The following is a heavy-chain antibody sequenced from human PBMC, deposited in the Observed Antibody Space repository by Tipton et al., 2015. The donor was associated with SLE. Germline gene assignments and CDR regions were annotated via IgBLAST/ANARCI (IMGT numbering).Heavy chain of an antibody. V-gene: IGHV1-18*01. CDR3: ARVRVDTAMGVFDF. J-gene: IGHJ4*01. D-gene: IGHD5-18*01. CDR1: GYTFTTYG. Sequence: QVQLVQSGVEVKKPGASVRVSCKASGYTFTTYGISWVRQAPGQGLEWMGWISTYNGNTNYAQKLQGRVTMTSDTSTSTAYMELRSLRSDDTAIYYCARVRVDTAMGVFDFWGHGTLVTVSS. CDR2: ISTYNGNT.